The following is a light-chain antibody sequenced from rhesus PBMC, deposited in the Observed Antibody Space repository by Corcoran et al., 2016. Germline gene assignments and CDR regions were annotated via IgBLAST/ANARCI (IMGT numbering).Light chain of an antibody. Sequence: DIQMTQSPSSLSASVGDRVTITCRASQGIFNWVAWYQHKPGKAPKLLISRASNLETGAPSRFSGSGSGTDFTLTIRSLQPEDIATYYCQQHDNSPLTFGGGTKVEIK. CDR3: QQHDNSPLT. CDR1: QGIFNW. V-gene: IGKV1-69*01. J-gene: IGKJ4*01. CDR2: RAS.